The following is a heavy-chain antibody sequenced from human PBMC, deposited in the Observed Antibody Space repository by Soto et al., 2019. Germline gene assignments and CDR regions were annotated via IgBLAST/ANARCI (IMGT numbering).Heavy chain of an antibody. CDR1: GGSISSYY. Sequence: QVQLQESGPGLVKPSETLSLTCTVSGGSISSYYWSWIRQPPGKGLEWIGYIYYSGSTNYNPSLKSRVTISVDTSKNQFSLKLSSVTAADTAVYYCARGGLYSSSWLDYWGQGTLVTVSS. CDR2: IYYSGST. CDR3: ARGGLYSSSWLDY. D-gene: IGHD6-13*01. V-gene: IGHV4-59*01. J-gene: IGHJ4*02.